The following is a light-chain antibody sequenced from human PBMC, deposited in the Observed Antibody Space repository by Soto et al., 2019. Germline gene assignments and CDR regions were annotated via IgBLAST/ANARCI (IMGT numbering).Light chain of an antibody. CDR2: DAS. Sequence: DIQTTQSPSTLSASVGDRVTITCRASQDIGTWLAWYQQKPGKAPKLLIYDASSLESGVPSRFSGSGSGTEFTLTISSLQPDDFATYYCQQYNSYSLYTFGQGTKVDIK. V-gene: IGKV1-5*01. J-gene: IGKJ2*01. CDR3: QQYNSYSLYT. CDR1: QDIGTW.